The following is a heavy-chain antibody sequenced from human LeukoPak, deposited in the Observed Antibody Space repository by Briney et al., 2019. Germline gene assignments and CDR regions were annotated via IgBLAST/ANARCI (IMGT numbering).Heavy chain of an antibody. V-gene: IGHV6-1*01. CDR2: TYYRSQWYN. J-gene: IGHJ4*02. Sequence: SQTLSLTCAISVDSHSSNSTAGNSIRQSPSRGLELLGRTYYRSQWYNDYAVSVKSRITINPDTSKNQFSLQLNSVTPEDTAVYYCVRQYFSSWYAYWGQGTLVTVSS. D-gene: IGHD6-13*01. CDR3: VRQYFSSWYAY. CDR1: VDSHSSNSTA.